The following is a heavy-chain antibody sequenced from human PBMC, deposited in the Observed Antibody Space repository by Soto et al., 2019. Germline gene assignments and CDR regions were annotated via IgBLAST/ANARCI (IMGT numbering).Heavy chain of an antibody. J-gene: IGHJ4*02. Sequence: EVQLVESGGGLVQPGGSLRLSCAASGFTVSSNYMSWVRQAPGKGLEWVSVIYSGGSTYYADSVKGRFTISRHNSKNTLYLQMNSLRAEDTAVYYCARQGRAEQWLPSDYWGQGTLVTVSS. CDR1: GFTVSSNY. CDR3: ARQGRAEQWLPSDY. V-gene: IGHV3-53*04. CDR2: IYSGGST. D-gene: IGHD6-19*01.